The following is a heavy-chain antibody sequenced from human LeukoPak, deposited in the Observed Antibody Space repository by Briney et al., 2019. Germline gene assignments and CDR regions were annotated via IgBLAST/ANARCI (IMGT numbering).Heavy chain of an antibody. CDR1: GGSISSYH. V-gene: IGHV4-59*12. D-gene: IGHD2-8*01. Sequence: PSETLSLTCTVSGGSISSYHWSWIRQPPGKGLEWIGYIYYSGSTNYNPSLKSRVTISVDTSKNQFSLKLSSVTAADTAVYYCAREAGWSTYYYYGMDVWGQGTTVTVSS. CDR3: AREAGWSTYYYYGMDV. CDR2: IYYSGST. J-gene: IGHJ6*02.